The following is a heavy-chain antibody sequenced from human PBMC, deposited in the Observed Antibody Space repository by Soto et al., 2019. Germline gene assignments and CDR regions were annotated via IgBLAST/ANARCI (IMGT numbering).Heavy chain of an antibody. CDR2: IYHSGDT. CDR3: ARRGLVGATTFDY. J-gene: IGHJ4*02. D-gene: IGHD1-26*01. Sequence: SETLSLTCAVSGGSISSGGYSWSWIRQPPGKGLEWIGYIYHSGDTYYDPSLKSRVTMSVDRSKNQFSLRLSSVTAADTAVYYCARRGLVGATTFDYWGQGTLVTVSS. CDR1: GGSISSGGYS. V-gene: IGHV4-30-2*01.